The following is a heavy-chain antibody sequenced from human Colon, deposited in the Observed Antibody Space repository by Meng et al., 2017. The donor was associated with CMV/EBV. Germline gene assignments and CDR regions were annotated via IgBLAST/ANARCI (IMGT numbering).Heavy chain of an antibody. CDR3: ARDRQPHGYLPTFES. J-gene: IGHJ4*02. Sequence: GESLKISCEASGFRFSYYGMHWVRQAPGKGLEWLAVMWYDGSDKLYGDSVKGRFTISRDNSKKTLYLELNNLRTEDTAVYYCARDRQPHGYLPTFESWGRGTPVTVSS. D-gene: IGHD5-24*01. CDR1: GFRFSYYG. V-gene: IGHV3-33*01. CDR2: MWYDGSDK.